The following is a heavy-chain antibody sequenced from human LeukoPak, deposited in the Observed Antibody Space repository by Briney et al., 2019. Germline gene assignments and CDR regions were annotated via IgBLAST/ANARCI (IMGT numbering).Heavy chain of an antibody. CDR1: GFTFNTYS. V-gene: IGHV3-21*01. CDR2: ISSSSNYI. J-gene: IGHJ4*02. D-gene: IGHD1-26*01. Sequence: PGGSLRLSCAVSGFTFNTYSMNWVRQAPGKGLEWVSTISSSSNYIYYGESVKGRFTVSRDNTKNSLYLQMKSLRAEDTAVYYCAREVGVGSIFDYWGRGTLVTVSS. CDR3: AREVGVGSIFDY.